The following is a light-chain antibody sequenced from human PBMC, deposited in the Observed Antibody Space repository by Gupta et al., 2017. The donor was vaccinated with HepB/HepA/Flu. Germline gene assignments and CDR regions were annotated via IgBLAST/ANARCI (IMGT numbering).Light chain of an antibody. J-gene: IGLJ3*02. V-gene: IGLV2-11*01. Sequence: QSALTQPRSVSGSPGHSVTISCTGTRSDVGGYIYVSWYQQHPGKAPKLMIYDVSKRPSGVPDRFSGSKSGNTASLTISGLQAEDEADYYCCSYAGSYKWVFGGGTKLTVL. CDR2: DVS. CDR1: RSDVGGYIY. CDR3: CSYAGSYKWV.